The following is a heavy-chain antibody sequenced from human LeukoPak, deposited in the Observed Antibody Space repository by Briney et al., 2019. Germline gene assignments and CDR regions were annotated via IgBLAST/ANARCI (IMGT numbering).Heavy chain of an antibody. Sequence: EGSLRLSCAASGFTFSSYAMSWVRQAPGKGLEWVSAISGSGGSTYYADSVKGRFTISRDNSKNTLYLQMNSLRAEDTAVYYCAKVSSGQGGIPFGGVIVPPFDYWGQGTLVTVSS. CDR3: AKVSSGQGGIPFGGVIVPPFDY. CDR1: GFTFSSYA. D-gene: IGHD3-16*02. CDR2: ISGSGGST. V-gene: IGHV3-23*01. J-gene: IGHJ4*02.